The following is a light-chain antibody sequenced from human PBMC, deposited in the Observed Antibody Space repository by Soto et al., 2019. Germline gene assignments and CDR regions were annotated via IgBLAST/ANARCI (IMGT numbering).Light chain of an antibody. CDR1: SGDIGSYKF. V-gene: IGLV2-14*01. Sequence: QSVLTQPASVSGSPGQSITISCTGSSGDIGSYKFVSWYQHHPGKVPKLLIYEVSNRPSGVSTRFSGSKSDNTASLTISGLQTEDEPDYYCSSPPTARKVVFGGGTKVTVL. CDR2: EVS. J-gene: IGLJ2*01. CDR3: SSPPTARKVV.